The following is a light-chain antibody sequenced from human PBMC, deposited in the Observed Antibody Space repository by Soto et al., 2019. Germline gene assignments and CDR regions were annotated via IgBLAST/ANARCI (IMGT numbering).Light chain of an antibody. CDR3: QQYNNWPPLT. CDR2: GAS. Sequence: EIVMTQSPVTLSVFLGDRATLSCRASQNINTKLAWYQQMPGQAPRLLIHGASTRATGIPARFSGSGSGTEFTLTISSLQSEDFAVYYCQQYNNWPPLTFGGGTKVEIK. V-gene: IGKV3-15*01. CDR1: QNINTK. J-gene: IGKJ4*01.